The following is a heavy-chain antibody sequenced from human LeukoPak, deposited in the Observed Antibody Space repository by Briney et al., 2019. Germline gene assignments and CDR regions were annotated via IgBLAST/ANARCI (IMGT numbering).Heavy chain of an antibody. CDR1: GFTFSNAW. J-gene: IGHJ4*02. Sequence: SGGSLRLSCAASGFTFSNAWMSWVRQAPGKGLEWVGRIKSKTDGGTTDYAAPVKGRFTISRDDSKNTLYLQTNSLKTEDTAVYYSTTDDGDSSGYPQYYFDYWGQGTLVTVSS. V-gene: IGHV3-15*01. CDR2: IKSKTDGGTT. D-gene: IGHD3-22*01. CDR3: TTDDGDSSGYPQYYFDY.